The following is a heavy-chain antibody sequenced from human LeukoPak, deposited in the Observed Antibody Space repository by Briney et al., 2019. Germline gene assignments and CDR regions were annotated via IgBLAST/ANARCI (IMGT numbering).Heavy chain of an antibody. CDR1: GGSISSYY. D-gene: IGHD2-8*01. CDR3: ARAGAVSDYFDY. J-gene: IGHJ4*02. Sequence: SETLSLTCTVSGGSISSYYWSWIRQPPGQGLEWIGYIYYSGSTNYNPSLKSRVTISVDTSKNQFSLKLSSVTAADTAVYYCARAGAVSDYFDYWGQGTLVTVSS. CDR2: IYYSGST. V-gene: IGHV4-59*01.